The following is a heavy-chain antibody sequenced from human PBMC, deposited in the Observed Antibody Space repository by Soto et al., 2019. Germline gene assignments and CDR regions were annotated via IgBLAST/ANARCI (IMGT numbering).Heavy chain of an antibody. V-gene: IGHV4-39*01. D-gene: IGHD2-2*01. J-gene: IGHJ5*02. CDR1: GGPINSGSYY. CDR2: IHYSGNT. CDR3: ARHRGFCSSTSCYPWFDP. Sequence: SETLSLTCTVSGGPINSGSYYWGWIRQPPGKGLEWIGSIHYSGNTYYNPSLKSRVTISVDTSKNQFSLKLTSVTAADTAVYYCARHRGFCSSTSCYPWFDPWGQGTPVTVSS.